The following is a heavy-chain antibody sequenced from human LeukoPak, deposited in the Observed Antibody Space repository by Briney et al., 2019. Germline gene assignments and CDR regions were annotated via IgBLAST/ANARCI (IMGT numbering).Heavy chain of an antibody. Sequence: SETLSLTCTVSGGSISSSSYYWGWIRQPPGKGLEWIGSIYYSGSTYYNPSLKSRVTISVDTSKNQFSLKLSSVTAADTAVYYCARGLYRNYDFWSGYSARGPDAFDIWGQGTMVTVSS. J-gene: IGHJ3*02. CDR3: ARGLYRNYDFWSGYSARGPDAFDI. CDR1: GGSISSSSYY. D-gene: IGHD3-3*01. CDR2: IYYSGST. V-gene: IGHV4-39*07.